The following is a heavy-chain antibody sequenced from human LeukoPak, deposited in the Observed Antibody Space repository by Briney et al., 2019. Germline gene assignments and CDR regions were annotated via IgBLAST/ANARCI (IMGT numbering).Heavy chain of an antibody. Sequence: GGSLRLSCSASGFTVSSSYMSWVRQAPGKGLEWVGRIRSKTDGGTTDYAAPVKGRFTISRDDSKNTLYLQMNSLKTEDTAVYYCTTDRSLLFDYWGQGTLVTVSS. CDR2: IRSKTDGGTT. D-gene: IGHD3-10*01. J-gene: IGHJ4*02. CDR3: TTDRSLLFDY. V-gene: IGHV3-15*01. CDR1: GFTVSSSY.